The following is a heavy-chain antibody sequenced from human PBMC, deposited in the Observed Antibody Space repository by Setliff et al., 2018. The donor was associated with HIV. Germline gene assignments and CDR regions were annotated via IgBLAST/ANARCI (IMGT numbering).Heavy chain of an antibody. CDR1: GGSISSHY. D-gene: IGHD3-22*01. CDR2: IYYSGIT. V-gene: IGHV4-59*11. CDR3: ARDMTYYFDSSGSFGWFDP. Sequence: SETLSLTCTVSGGSISSHYWSWIRQSPGKGLEWIGNIYYSGITNYNASLKSRVTISVDTSQNQFSLKLSSVTAADTAVYYCARDMTYYFDSSGSFGWFDPWGQGTLVTVSS. J-gene: IGHJ5*02.